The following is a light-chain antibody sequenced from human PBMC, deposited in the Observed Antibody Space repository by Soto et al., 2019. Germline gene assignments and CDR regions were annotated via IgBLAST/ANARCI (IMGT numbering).Light chain of an antibody. J-gene: IGKJ4*01. CDR1: QSVSSDY. CDR3: QQYGTSPPLT. CDR2: GAS. V-gene: IGKV3-20*01. Sequence: EIVLTQSPGTLSLSPGERATLSCRASQSVSSDYLAWYQQKPGQAPSLLIYGASSRATGIPDRFSGSGSGTDFPLTISRLEPEDFAVYYCQQYGTSPPLTFGGGTKVEIK.